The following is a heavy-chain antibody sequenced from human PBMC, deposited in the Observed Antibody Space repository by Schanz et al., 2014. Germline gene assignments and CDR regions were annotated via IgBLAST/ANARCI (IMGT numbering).Heavy chain of an antibody. J-gene: IGHJ6*03. CDR1: GITLSGYG. V-gene: IGHV3-30*03. Sequence: VQLVESGGGLAQPGGSLRLSCAASGITLSGYGLHWVRQAPGKGLEWVGFISFDGRNTGYAHSVKGRFTISRDNSKNTVNLQMNSLRAEDTAVYYCARVDSGYDSHLYYYYYYMDVWGKGTTVTISS. D-gene: IGHD5-12*01. CDR3: ARVDSGYDSHLYYYYYYMDV. CDR2: ISFDGRNT.